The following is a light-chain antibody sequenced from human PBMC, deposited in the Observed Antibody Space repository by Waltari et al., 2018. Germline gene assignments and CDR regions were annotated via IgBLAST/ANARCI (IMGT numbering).Light chain of an antibody. CDR1: SSAIGAYNF. J-gene: IGLJ2*01. CDR3: SSYTTTNIVV. CDR2: DVS. V-gene: IGLV2-14*03. Sequence: QSALTQPASVSGSPGQSITISCTGSSSAIGAYNFVSLYQQHPGKAPQLMIYDVSKRPSGVSNRFSGSKSGNTASLTIYGLQVEDEADYFCSSYTTTNIVVFGGGTELTVL.